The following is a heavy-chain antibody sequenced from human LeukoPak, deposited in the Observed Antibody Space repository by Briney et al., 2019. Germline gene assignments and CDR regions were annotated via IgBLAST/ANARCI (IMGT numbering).Heavy chain of an antibody. D-gene: IGHD4-11*01. Sequence: GGSLRLSCATSGFTFSTYAMTWVRQAPGKGLEWVSSISSSSSYIYYADSVKGRFTISRDNAKNSLYLQMNSLRAEDTAVYYCARARLHHDYWGQGTLVTVSS. J-gene: IGHJ4*02. CDR2: ISSSSSYI. CDR3: ARARLHHDY. CDR1: GFTFSTYA. V-gene: IGHV3-21*01.